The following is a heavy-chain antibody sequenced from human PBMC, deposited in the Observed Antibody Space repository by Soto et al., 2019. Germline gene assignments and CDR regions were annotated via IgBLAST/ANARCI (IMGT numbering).Heavy chain of an antibody. V-gene: IGHV4-31*03. CDR3: ASLYSSGLDGGYYFDY. Sequence: QVQLQESGPGLVKPSQTLSLTCTVSGGSISSGGYYWSWIRQHPGKGLEWIGYIYYSGSTYYNPSLKSRVTISVDTSKNQFSLKLSSVTAADTAVYYCASLYSSGLDGGYYFDYWGQGTLVTVPS. J-gene: IGHJ4*02. CDR1: GGSISSGGYY. D-gene: IGHD6-19*01. CDR2: IYYSGST.